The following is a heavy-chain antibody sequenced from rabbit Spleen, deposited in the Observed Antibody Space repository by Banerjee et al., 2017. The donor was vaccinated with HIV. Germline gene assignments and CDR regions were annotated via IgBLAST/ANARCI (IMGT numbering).Heavy chain of an antibody. CDR1: GFSFSNKAA. CDR3: ARHAGYAGYGYSTLDL. CDR2: INAVTGKA. Sequence: QERLVESGGGLVKPEGSLKLSCTASGFSFSNKAAMCWVRQAPGKGLEWIACINAVTGKAVYASWAKGRFTFSKTSSTTVTLQMTSLTAADTATYFCARHAGYAGYGYSTLDLWGQGTLVTVS. D-gene: IGHD8-1*01. J-gene: IGHJ3*01. V-gene: IGHV1S45*01.